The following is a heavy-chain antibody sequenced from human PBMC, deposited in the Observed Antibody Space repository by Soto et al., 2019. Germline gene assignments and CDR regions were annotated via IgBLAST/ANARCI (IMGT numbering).Heavy chain of an antibody. D-gene: IGHD4-17*01. Sequence: QVQLQESGPGLVKPSETLSLTCTVSGGSISSYYWSWIRQPPVKGLEWIGYIYYSGSTNYNPSLKSRVTISVDTSKNQFSLKLSSVTAADTAVYYCAREMTTVTTPYFDYWGQGTLVTVSS. V-gene: IGHV4-59*01. CDR2: IYYSGST. J-gene: IGHJ4*02. CDR3: AREMTTVTTPYFDY. CDR1: GGSISSYY.